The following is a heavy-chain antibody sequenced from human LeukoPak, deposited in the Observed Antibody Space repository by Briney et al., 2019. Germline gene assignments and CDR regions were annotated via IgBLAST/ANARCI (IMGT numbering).Heavy chain of an antibody. CDR1: GFPFTTYW. V-gene: IGHV3-7*01. J-gene: IGHJ4*02. D-gene: IGHD3-10*01. Sequence: GGSLRLSCAASGFPFTTYWMSWVRQAPGKGLEWLANIKPDGSERYYVDSVKGRFTISRDNAGDSLSLQMNSLRAEDTAVYYCVRLGAMLRGPEPFYYFEHWGQGTLVTVSS. CDR2: IKPDGSER. CDR3: VRLGAMLRGPEPFYYFEH.